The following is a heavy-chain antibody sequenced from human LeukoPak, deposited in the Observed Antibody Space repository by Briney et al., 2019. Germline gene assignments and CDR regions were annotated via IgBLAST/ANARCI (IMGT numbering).Heavy chain of an antibody. J-gene: IGHJ6*02. CDR1: GYSFTSYW. Sequence: GESLKISCKGSGYSFTSYWIGWVRQKPGKGLEWMGIIYPGDSDTRYSPSFQGQVTISADKSISTAYLQWSSLKASDTAMYYCARFGGVVPAAIHYYYYYGMDVWGQGTTVTVSS. D-gene: IGHD2-2*01. CDR3: ARFGGVVPAAIHYYYYYGMDV. CDR2: IYPGDSDT. V-gene: IGHV5-51*01.